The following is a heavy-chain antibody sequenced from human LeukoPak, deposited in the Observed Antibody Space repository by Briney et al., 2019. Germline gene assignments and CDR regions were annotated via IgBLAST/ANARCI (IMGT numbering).Heavy chain of an antibody. J-gene: IGHJ6*03. CDR2: IYTSGST. CDR3: ARAPRDDILTGYYRGDMDV. CDR1: GGSISSGSYY. Sequence: SETLSLTCTVSGGSISSGSYYWSWIRQPAGKGLEWIGRIYTSGSTNYNPSLKSRVTISVDTSKNQFSLKLSSVTAADTAVYYCARAPRDDILTGYYRGDMDVWGKGTTVTISS. V-gene: IGHV4-61*02. D-gene: IGHD3-9*01.